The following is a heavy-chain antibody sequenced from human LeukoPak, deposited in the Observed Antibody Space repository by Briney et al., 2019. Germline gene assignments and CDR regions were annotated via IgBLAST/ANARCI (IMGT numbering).Heavy chain of an antibody. J-gene: IGHJ4*02. CDR3: ARELRTFDS. V-gene: IGHV3-7*01. Sequence: PGGSLTLSCAASGFTFSSYWMTWVRQAPGKGLEWVANIKNNGDELNYVDSVEDRFTISRDNAKNSLYLHMTGLRAEDTAVYYCARELRTFDSWGQGTLVTVSS. D-gene: IGHD3-16*01. CDR1: GFTFSSYW. CDR2: IKNNGDEL.